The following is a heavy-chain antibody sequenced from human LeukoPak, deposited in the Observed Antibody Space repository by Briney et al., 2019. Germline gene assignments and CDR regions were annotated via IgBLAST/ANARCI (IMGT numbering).Heavy chain of an antibody. Sequence: SVKASCKASGGTFSSYAISWVRQAPGQGLEWMGGIIPIFGTANYAQKFQGRVTITADESTSTAYVELSSLRSEDTAVYYCAREGTGTTFPYYYYGMDVWGQGTTVTVSS. V-gene: IGHV1-69*13. CDR2: IIPIFGTA. CDR3: AREGTGTTFPYYYYGMDV. J-gene: IGHJ6*02. D-gene: IGHD1-7*01. CDR1: GGTFSSYA.